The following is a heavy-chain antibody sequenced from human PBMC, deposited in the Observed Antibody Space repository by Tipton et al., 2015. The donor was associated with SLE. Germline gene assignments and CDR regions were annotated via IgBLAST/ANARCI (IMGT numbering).Heavy chain of an antibody. CDR1: GGSISSGGYS. J-gene: IGHJ3*02. CDR3: AREDMTTVTTGGAFDI. D-gene: IGHD4-17*01. Sequence: TLSLTCAVSGGSISSGGYSWSWIRQSPGKGLEWIGYIYHSGSTYYNPSLKSRVTISGDRSKNQFSLKLSSVTAADTAVYYCAREDMTTVTTGGAFDIWGQGTMVTVSS. CDR2: IYHSGST. V-gene: IGHV4-30-2*06.